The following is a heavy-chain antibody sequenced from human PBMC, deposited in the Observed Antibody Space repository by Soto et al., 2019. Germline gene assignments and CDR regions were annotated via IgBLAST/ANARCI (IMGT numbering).Heavy chain of an antibody. CDR3: AREGGSYYGSGSYYNRVSLYYYGMDV. J-gene: IGHJ6*02. CDR1: GFTFSSYS. Sequence: GGSLRLSCAASGFTFSSYSMNWVRQAPGKGLEWVSYISSSSSTIYYADSVKGRFTISRDNAKNSLYLQMNSLRDEDTAVYYCAREGGSYYGSGSYYNRVSLYYYGMDVWGQGTTVTVSS. D-gene: IGHD3-10*01. CDR2: ISSSSSTI. V-gene: IGHV3-48*02.